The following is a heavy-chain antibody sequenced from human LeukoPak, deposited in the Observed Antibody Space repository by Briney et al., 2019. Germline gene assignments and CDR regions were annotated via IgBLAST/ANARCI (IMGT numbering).Heavy chain of an antibody. V-gene: IGHV3-33*01. Sequence: GGSLRLSCAASGFTFSSYGMPWVRQAPGKGLEWVAVIWYDGSNKYYADSVKGRFTISRDNSKNTLYLQMNSLRAEDTAVYYCARGVSRGYYYYGMDVWGQGTTVTVSS. CDR2: IWYDGSNK. CDR3: ARGVSRGYYYYGMDV. CDR1: GFTFSSYG. J-gene: IGHJ6*02.